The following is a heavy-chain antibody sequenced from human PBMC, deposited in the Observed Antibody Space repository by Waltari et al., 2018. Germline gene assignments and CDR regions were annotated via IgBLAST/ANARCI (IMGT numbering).Heavy chain of an antibody. V-gene: IGHV1-18*01. D-gene: IGHD3-16*01. Sequence: QVQLVQSGAEVKKPGDSVRVSCEAADYSCTKSGITWVRQAPGQGLEWMGWISCDTGNANYAQKVQDRVSLTIQTSTKTAYMDLRSLKSDDTAIYYCAIGPAFYYGMNVWGQGTMVTVSS. CDR1: DYSCTKSG. J-gene: IGHJ6*02. CDR3: AIGPAFYYGMNV. CDR2: ISCDTGNA.